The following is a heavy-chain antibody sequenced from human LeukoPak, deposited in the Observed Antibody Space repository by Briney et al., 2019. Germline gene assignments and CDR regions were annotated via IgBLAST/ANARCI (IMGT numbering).Heavy chain of an antibody. CDR1: GYKFTNYG. CDR2: ISGYTGNK. CDR3: AREGVVEYNFIAFDI. J-gene: IGHJ3*02. Sequence: EASVKVSCKASGYKFTNYGISWVRQAPGQGLEWMGWISGYTGNKNYAQKFQGRVTMTTDTSTSTAYMELRSLRSDDTAVYYCAREGVVEYNFIAFDIWGQGTMVTVSS. V-gene: IGHV1-18*01. D-gene: IGHD1-20*01.